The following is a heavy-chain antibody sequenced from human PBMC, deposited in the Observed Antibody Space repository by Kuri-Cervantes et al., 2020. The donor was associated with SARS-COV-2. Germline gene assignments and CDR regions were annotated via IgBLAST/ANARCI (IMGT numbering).Heavy chain of an antibody. CDR3: ARHTIFGAHDAFDI. Sequence: GSLRLSCTVSGGSISSYYWSWIRQPAGKGPEWIGRIYTSGSTNYNPSLKGRVTMSVDTSKNQFSLKLSSVTAADTAVYYCARHTIFGAHDAFDIWGQGTMVTVSS. CDR2: IYTSGST. J-gene: IGHJ3*02. D-gene: IGHD3-3*01. CDR1: GGSISSYY. V-gene: IGHV4-4*07.